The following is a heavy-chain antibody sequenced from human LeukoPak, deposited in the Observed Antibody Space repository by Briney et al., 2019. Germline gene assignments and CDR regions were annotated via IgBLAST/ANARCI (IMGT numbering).Heavy chain of an antibody. CDR2: IYPDDSDT. CDR3: ARQLLWGDAFDI. Sequence: GESLKISCKGSGYXXTTXXVXXVXXXPGKXLEXMGIIYPDDSDTRYSPSFHGQVPISADKSISTAYLHWSSLKASDTAMYYCARQLLWGDAFDIWGQGTLVTVSS. J-gene: IGHJ3*02. CDR1: GYXXTTXX. V-gene: IGHV5-51*01. D-gene: IGHD2-2*01.